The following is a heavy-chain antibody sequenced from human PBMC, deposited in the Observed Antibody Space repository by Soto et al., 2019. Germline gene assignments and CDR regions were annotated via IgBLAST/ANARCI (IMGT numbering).Heavy chain of an antibody. Sequence: EVQLLESGGGLVQPGGSLRLSCAASGFTFSSYAMSWVRQAPGKGLEWVSAISGSGGSTYYADSVKGRFTISRDNSKNTLYLQMNSLRAEDTAVYYCAKAGNDFWSGYPKYYFDYWGQGTLSPSPQ. CDR1: GFTFSSYA. J-gene: IGHJ4*02. V-gene: IGHV3-23*01. CDR2: ISGSGGST. CDR3: AKAGNDFWSGYPKYYFDY. D-gene: IGHD3-3*01.